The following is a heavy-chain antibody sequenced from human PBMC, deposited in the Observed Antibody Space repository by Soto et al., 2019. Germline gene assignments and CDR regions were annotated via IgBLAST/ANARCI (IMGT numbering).Heavy chain of an antibody. J-gene: IGHJ3*02. Sequence: GESLKISCQGSGYSFSDYWIGWVRQTPGKGLEWLVIKSPDESDIKYSPSFQGQVTISADRSISTAYLQWRSLKASDTAMYYCVRASNHFDWFPEAFDIWGQGTMVTVSS. CDR3: VRASNHFDWFPEAFDI. D-gene: IGHD3-9*01. CDR2: KSPDESDI. CDR1: GYSFSDYW. V-gene: IGHV5-51*01.